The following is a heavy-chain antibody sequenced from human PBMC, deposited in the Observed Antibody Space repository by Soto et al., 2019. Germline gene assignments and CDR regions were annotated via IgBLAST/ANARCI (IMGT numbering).Heavy chain of an antibody. V-gene: IGHV4-30-4*01. Sequence: SETLSLTCTVSGGSINSDDYYWSGFRHSPGKGLEWIGYINYSGTTYYNPSLKSRVIISVDRSKNHFSLRLTSVTAADTAIYYCARGDKYDTAGLDYWGQGTLVTVSS. CDR1: GGSINSDDYY. CDR3: ARGDKYDTAGLDY. CDR2: INYSGTT. D-gene: IGHD2-21*02. J-gene: IGHJ4*02.